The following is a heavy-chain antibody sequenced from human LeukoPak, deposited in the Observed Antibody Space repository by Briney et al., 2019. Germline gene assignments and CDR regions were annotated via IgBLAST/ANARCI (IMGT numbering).Heavy chain of an antibody. CDR2: ITSSSRYI. Sequence: GGTLRLSCAAAGFTFKTYSMNWVRQAPGKGLEWVSSITSSSRYIYYADSVKGRFTISRDNAKNSLYLQMNSLRAEDTAVYYCARHVVAVGFDYWGQGTLVTVSS. CDR3: ARHVVAVGFDY. J-gene: IGHJ4*02. CDR1: GFTFKTYS. D-gene: IGHD3-22*01. V-gene: IGHV3-21*01.